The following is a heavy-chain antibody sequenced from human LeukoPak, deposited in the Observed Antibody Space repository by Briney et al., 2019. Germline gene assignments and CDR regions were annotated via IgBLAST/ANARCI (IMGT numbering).Heavy chain of an antibody. V-gene: IGHV3-30*03. CDR2: VSYDGTNK. Sequence: GGSLRLSCAASGFTFSSYGMHWVRQAPGKGLEWVAVVSYDGTNKYYADSVKGRFTISRDNSKNTLYLQMSSLRAEDTAVYYCAAAHFGVDQYYYGMDVWGQGTTVTVSS. CDR1: GFTFSSYG. CDR3: AAAHFGVDQYYYGMDV. D-gene: IGHD3-3*01. J-gene: IGHJ6*02.